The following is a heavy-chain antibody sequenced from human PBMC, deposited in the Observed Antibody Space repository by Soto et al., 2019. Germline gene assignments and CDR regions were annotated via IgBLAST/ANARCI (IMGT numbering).Heavy chain of an antibody. V-gene: IGHV1-46*01. D-gene: IGHD5-12*01. Sequence: QVQLVQSGAEVKKPGASVKVSCKASGYTFTSYYMHWVRQAPGQGLEWMGIINPSGGSTSYAQKFQGRVTMTRDTSTSTAYMELSSLRSEDTAVYYCARDHSVDIVATICFDYWGQGTLVTVSS. CDR3: ARDHSVDIVATICFDY. CDR1: GYTFTSYY. CDR2: INPSGGST. J-gene: IGHJ4*02.